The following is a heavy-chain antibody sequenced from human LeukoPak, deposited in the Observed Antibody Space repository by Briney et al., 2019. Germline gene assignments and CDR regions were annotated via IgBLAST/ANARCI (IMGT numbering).Heavy chain of an antibody. Sequence: GGSLRLSCVASGFTFSRYWMHWVRQAPGKGLEWVSYISASSTDIHYPDSVKGRFTISRDNAKNSLYLQMNSLRAEDTAVYYCARDRCSGGGCYYYYMDVWGKGTTVTISS. V-gene: IGHV3-21*05. CDR3: ARDRCSGGGCYYYYMDV. CDR2: ISASSTDI. J-gene: IGHJ6*03. D-gene: IGHD2-15*01. CDR1: GFTFSRYW.